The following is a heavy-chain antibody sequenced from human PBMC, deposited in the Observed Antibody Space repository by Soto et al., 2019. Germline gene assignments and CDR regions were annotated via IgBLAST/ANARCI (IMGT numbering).Heavy chain of an antibody. Sequence: GGSLRLSCVVSGLSFGSYGMHWVRQAPGKGLEWVALISYDGSKKYYMDSVKGRFTISRDNSLGTLFLQMISLRPEDTAVYYCAKSRGVDNYYYGMDVWGQGTTVTVSS. CDR3: AKSRGVDNYYYGMDV. V-gene: IGHV3-30*18. J-gene: IGHJ6*02. CDR2: ISYDGSKK. D-gene: IGHD3-10*01. CDR1: GLSFGSYG.